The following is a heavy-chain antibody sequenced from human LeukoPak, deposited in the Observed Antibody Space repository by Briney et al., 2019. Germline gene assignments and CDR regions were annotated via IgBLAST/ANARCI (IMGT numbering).Heavy chain of an antibody. CDR2: ISYDGSNK. D-gene: IGHD6-19*01. CDR3: AKGYSSGPGWFDP. J-gene: IGHJ5*02. CDR1: GFTFSSYG. V-gene: IGHV3-30*18. Sequence: GSLRLSCAASGFTFSSYGMHWVRQAPGKGLEWVAVISYDGSNKYYADSVKGRFTISRDNSKNTLYLQMNSLRAEDTAVCYCAKGYSSGPGWFDPWGQGTLVTVSS.